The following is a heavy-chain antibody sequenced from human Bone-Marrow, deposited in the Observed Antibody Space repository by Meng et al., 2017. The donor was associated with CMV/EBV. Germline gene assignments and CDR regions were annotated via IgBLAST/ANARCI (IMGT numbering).Heavy chain of an antibody. J-gene: IGHJ3*01. CDR1: GFTFSSYA. CDR3: AKGPPYAVVPAAGFDD. CDR2: ISGSGGST. V-gene: IGHV3-23*01. Sequence: GESLKISCAASGFTFSSYAMSWVRQAPGKGLEWVSAISGSGGSTYYADSVKGRFTISRDNSKNTLYLQMNSLRAEDTAVYYCAKGPPYAVVPAAGFDDWGQGTRVTVSS. D-gene: IGHD2-2*01.